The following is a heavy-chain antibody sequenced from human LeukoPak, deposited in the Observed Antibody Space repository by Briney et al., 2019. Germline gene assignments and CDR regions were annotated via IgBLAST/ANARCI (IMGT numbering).Heavy chain of an antibody. CDR3: ARATHVDNWFDP. CDR2: INPNSGGT. Sequence: ASVKVSCKASGYTFTGYYMHWVRQAPGQGLEWMGWINPNSGGTNYAQKFQGRVTMTRDTSISTAYMELSRLRSDYTAVYYCARATHVDNWFDPWGQGTLVTVSS. CDR1: GYTFTGYY. J-gene: IGHJ5*02. V-gene: IGHV1-2*02.